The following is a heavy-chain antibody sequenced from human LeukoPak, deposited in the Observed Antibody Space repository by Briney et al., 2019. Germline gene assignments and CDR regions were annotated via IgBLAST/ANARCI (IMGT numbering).Heavy chain of an antibody. CDR2: ISYDGSNK. J-gene: IGHJ4*02. V-gene: IGHV3-30-3*01. Sequence: PGGSVRLSCAASGFTFSSYAMHWVRQAPGKGLEWVAVISYDGSNKYYADSVKGRFTISRDNSKNTLYLQMNSLRAEDTAVYYCSRKNYYFDYWGQGTLVTVSS. CDR3: SRKNYYFDY. D-gene: IGHD1-14*01. CDR1: GFTFSSYA.